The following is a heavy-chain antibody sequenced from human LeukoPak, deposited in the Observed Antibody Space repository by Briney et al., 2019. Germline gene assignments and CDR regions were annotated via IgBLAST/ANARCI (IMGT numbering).Heavy chain of an antibody. CDR3: ARIRGSRYYFDY. CDR1: GFSLSTSGKS. D-gene: IGHD6-13*01. V-gene: IGHV2-70*11. J-gene: IGHJ4*02. Sequence: ESGPTLVNPTQTLTLTCTFSGFSLSTSGKSVSWIRQPPGKALEWLARIDWDGDKYYNTSLKTRLTISKDTSKNQVVLTMTNMDPVDTATYYCARIRGSRYYFDYWGQGTLVTVSS. CDR2: IDWDGDK.